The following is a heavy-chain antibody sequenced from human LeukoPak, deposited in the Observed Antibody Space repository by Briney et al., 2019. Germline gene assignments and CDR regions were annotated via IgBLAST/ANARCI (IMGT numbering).Heavy chain of an antibody. V-gene: IGHV4-34*01. D-gene: IGHD3-3*01. CDR3: ARGTPHYDFWSGIYGGRFDP. J-gene: IGHJ5*02. CDR2: INHSGST. CDR1: GGSFSGYY. Sequence: SETLSLTCAVYGGSFSGYYWSWIRQPPGKWLEWIGEINHSGSTNYNPSLKSRVTISVDTSKNQFSLKLSSVTAADTAVYYCARGTPHYDFWSGIYGGRFDPWGQGTLVTVSS.